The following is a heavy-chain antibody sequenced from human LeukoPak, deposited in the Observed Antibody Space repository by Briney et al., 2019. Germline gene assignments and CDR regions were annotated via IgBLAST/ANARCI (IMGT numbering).Heavy chain of an antibody. D-gene: IGHD3-10*01. J-gene: IGHJ4*02. Sequence: ASVKVSCKASGYMFTSYAMNWVRQAPGQELEWMGWIISYNGNTNYAQKLQGRVTMTTDTSTSTAYMELRSLRSDDTAVYYCARIGFGLDYWGQGTLVTVSS. V-gene: IGHV1-18*01. CDR2: IISYNGNT. CDR1: GYMFTSYA. CDR3: ARIGFGLDY.